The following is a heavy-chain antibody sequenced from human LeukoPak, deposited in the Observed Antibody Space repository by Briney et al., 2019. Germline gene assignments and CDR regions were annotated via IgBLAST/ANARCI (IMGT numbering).Heavy chain of an antibody. D-gene: IGHD3-3*01. CDR2: IRYDGSNK. Sequence: GGSLRLSCAASGFTFSSYGMHWVRQAPGKGLEWVAFIRYDGSNKYYADSVKGRFTISRDNSKNTLYLQMNSLRAEDTDVYYCAKARLLEWLLAYWGQGTLVTVSS. CDR1: GFTFSSYG. V-gene: IGHV3-30*02. CDR3: AKARLLEWLLAY. J-gene: IGHJ4*02.